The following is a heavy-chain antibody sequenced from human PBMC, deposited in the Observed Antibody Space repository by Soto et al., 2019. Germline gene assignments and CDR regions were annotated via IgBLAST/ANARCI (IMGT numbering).Heavy chain of an antibody. D-gene: IGHD1-1*01. V-gene: IGHV1-18*01. CDR1: GYTFTSYG. CDR3: ARGRYGDH. CDR2: ISAHNGNT. Sequence: QVHLVQSGAEVKKPGASVKVSCKGSGYTFTSYGITWVRQAPGQGLEWMGWISAHNGNTDYAQRLQGRVTVTRDTSTSTAYMELRSLRSDDTAVYYCARGRYGDHWGQGALVTVSS. J-gene: IGHJ4*02.